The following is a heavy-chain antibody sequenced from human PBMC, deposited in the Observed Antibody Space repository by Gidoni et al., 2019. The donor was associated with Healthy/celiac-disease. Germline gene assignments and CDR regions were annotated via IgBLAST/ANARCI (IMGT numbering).Heavy chain of an antibody. D-gene: IGHD2-15*01. CDR3: ARGYSGVEEDVFDI. CDR1: GFIFSSYW. V-gene: IGHV3-74*01. Sequence: EVQLVESGGGLVQPGGSLRLSCAASGFIFSSYWMHWVRQAPGKGLVWVSRIQTDGSSTRYADSVKGRFTISRDNAKNTLYLQMNSLRAEDTAVYYCARGYSGVEEDVFDIWGQGTMVTVSS. J-gene: IGHJ3*02. CDR2: IQTDGSST.